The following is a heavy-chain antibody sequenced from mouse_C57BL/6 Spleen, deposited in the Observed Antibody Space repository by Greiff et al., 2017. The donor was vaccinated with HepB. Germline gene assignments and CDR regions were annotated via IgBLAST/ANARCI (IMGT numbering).Heavy chain of an antibody. V-gene: IGHV1-42*01. CDR3: ARGATVVAEDWYFDV. Sequence: VQLKESGPELVKPGASVKISCKASGYSFTGYYMNWVKQSPEKSLEWIGEINPSTGGTTYNQKFKAKATLTVDKSSSKAYMQHKSLTSEDSAVSYCARGATVVAEDWYFDVWGKGTTVTVSS. CDR1: GYSFTGYY. CDR2: INPSTGGT. J-gene: IGHJ1*03. D-gene: IGHD1-1*01.